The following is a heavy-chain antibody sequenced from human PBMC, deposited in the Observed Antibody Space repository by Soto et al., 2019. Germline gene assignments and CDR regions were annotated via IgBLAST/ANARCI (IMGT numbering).Heavy chain of an antibody. CDR2: IYPGDSDT. J-gene: IGHJ6*02. CDR1: GYSFTSYW. Sequence: PRESLKISCKGSGYSFTSYWIGWVRQMPGKGLEWMGIIYPGDSDTRYSPSFQGQVTISADKSISTAYLQWSSLKASDTAMYYCATRVHGNYPGKNYYGTDVWGQGTTVTVSS. CDR3: ATRVHGNYPGKNYYGTDV. V-gene: IGHV5-51*01. D-gene: IGHD3-22*01.